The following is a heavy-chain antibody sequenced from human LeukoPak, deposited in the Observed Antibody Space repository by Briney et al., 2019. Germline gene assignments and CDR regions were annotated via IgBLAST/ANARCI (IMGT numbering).Heavy chain of an antibody. D-gene: IGHD2-15*01. J-gene: IGHJ4*01. CDR2: IYPGDSNT. Sequence: GESLKISCKGSGYSFTTYWIAWVRQMPGKGLEWMGIIYPGDSNTRYSPSFQGQVTISVDKSVTTAYLQWSSLKASDTAVYYCATGRYCSGGTCYSSLDFWGQGTLVTVSS. CDR1: GYSFTTYW. V-gene: IGHV5-51*01. CDR3: ATGRYCSGGTCYSSLDF.